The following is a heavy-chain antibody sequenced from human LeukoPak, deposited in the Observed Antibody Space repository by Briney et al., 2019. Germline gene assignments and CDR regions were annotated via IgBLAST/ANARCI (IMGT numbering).Heavy chain of an antibody. CDR1: GGSISSYY. J-gene: IGHJ3*02. CDR3: ARGSRTFGVVVVVATAGDAFDI. D-gene: IGHD2-15*01. CDR2: IHHTGST. V-gene: IGHV4-38-2*02. Sequence: PSETLSLTCTVPGGSISSYYWGWIRQPPGKVLEWIGSIHHTGSTYYNPSLKSRVTISVDTSKNQFSLKLSSVTAADTAVYYCARGSRTFGVVVVVATAGDAFDIWGQGTMVTVSS.